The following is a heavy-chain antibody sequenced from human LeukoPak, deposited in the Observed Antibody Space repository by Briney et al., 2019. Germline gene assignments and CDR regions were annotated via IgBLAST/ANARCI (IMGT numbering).Heavy chain of an antibody. Sequence: GGSLSLSRATSGLTFSSFGMHWVCQTPGRGLECLSFIQSHGGYAYYEDSVKGRFTISRDNSKNTVYLQMNSLRPEDTGVYFCTKDQGVVGSYDDWGRGILVTVSS. J-gene: IGHJ4*02. CDR3: TKDQGVVGSYDD. D-gene: IGHD3-10*01. CDR2: IQSHGGYA. V-gene: IGHV3-30*02. CDR1: GLTFSSFG.